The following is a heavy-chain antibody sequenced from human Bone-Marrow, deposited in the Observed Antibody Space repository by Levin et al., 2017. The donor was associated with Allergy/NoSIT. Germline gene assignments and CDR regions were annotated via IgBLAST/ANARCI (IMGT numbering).Heavy chain of an antibody. CDR2: IDWDDDK. J-gene: IGHJ3*02. Sequence: SGPTLVKPTQTLTLTCTFSGFSLSTSGMCVSWIRQPPGKALEWLARIDWDDDKYYSTSLKTRLTISKDTSKNQVVLTMTNMDPVDTATYYCARIPEGTHRRAFDIWGQGTMVTVSS. D-gene: IGHD1-14*01. CDR3: ARIPEGTHRRAFDI. V-gene: IGHV2-70*11. CDR1: GFSLSTSGMC.